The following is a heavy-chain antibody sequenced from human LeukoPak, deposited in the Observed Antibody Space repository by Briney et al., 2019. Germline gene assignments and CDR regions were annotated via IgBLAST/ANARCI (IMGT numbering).Heavy chain of an antibody. D-gene: IGHD3-9*01. J-gene: IGHJ6*02. CDR3: AILRYFDQHYYYYGMDV. Sequence: SETLSLTCTVSSDSISSYYWSWIRQPPGKGLEWIGYIYYSGSTNYNPSLKSRVTISLDTSKNQFSLNLSSVTAADTAVYYCAILRYFDQHYYYYGMDVWGQGTTVTVSS. CDR1: SDSISSYY. CDR2: IYYSGST. V-gene: IGHV4-59*01.